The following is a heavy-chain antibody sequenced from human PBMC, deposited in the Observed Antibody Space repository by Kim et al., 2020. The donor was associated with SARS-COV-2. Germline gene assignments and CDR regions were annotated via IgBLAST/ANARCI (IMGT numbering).Heavy chain of an antibody. Sequence: ASVKVSCKASGYTFSNYGFSWVRQAPGQGLEWMGWISGYNGDTQHAQKFQDRLTMTTDTSTSTVYMELRSLRFDDTAVYYCARDHVLFFSLDRKGFDFWGQGTLVTVSS. V-gene: IGHV1-18*01. CDR1: GYTFSNYG. CDR3: ARDHVLFFSLDRKGFDF. J-gene: IGHJ4*02. D-gene: IGHD2-15*01. CDR2: ISGYNGDT.